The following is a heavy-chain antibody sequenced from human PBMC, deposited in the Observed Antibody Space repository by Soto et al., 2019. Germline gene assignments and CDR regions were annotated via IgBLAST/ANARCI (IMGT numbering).Heavy chain of an antibody. CDR3: ARVNDFWTGYYSTNWFDP. Sequence: SETLSLTCAVYGGSFSGYYWSWIRQPPGKGLEWIGEINHSGSTNYNPSLKSRVTISVDTSKNQFSLKLSSVTAADTAVYYCARVNDFWTGYYSTNWFDPWGQGTLVTVSS. CDR1: GGSFSGYY. V-gene: IGHV4-34*01. CDR2: INHSGST. D-gene: IGHD3-3*01. J-gene: IGHJ5*02.